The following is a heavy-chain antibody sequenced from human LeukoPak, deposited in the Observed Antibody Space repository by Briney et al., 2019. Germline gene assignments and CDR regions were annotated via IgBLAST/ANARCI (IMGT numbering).Heavy chain of an antibody. V-gene: IGHV4-59*08. J-gene: IGHJ4*02. CDR1: GGSISSYY. CDR3: ATVKYGDLVFDY. D-gene: IGHD4-17*01. Sequence: SETLSLTCSVSGGSISSYYWSWIRRPPGKGLEWIGYIYYSGSTNYNPSLKSRVTISVDTSKNQFSLKLSSVTAADTAVYYCATVKYGDLVFDYWGQGTLVTVSS. CDR2: IYYSGST.